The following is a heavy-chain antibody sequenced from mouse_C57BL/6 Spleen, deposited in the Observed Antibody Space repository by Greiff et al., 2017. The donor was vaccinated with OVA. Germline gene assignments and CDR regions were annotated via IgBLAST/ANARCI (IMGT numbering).Heavy chain of an antibody. Sequence: VQLQESGPELVKPGASVKISCKASGYAFSSSWMNWVKQRPGKGLEWIGRIYPGDGDTNYNGKFKGKATLTADKSSSTAYMQLSSLTSEDSAVYFCARNYGSSYGDWYFDVWGTGTTVTVSS. CDR3: ARNYGSSYGDWYFDV. V-gene: IGHV1-82*01. CDR1: GYAFSSSW. CDR2: IYPGDGDT. D-gene: IGHD1-1*01. J-gene: IGHJ1*03.